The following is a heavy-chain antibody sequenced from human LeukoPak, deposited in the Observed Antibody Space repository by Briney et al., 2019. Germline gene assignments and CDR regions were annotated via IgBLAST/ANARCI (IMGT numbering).Heavy chain of an antibody. Sequence: PSETLSLTRTVSGGSISSYYRSWIRQPAGKGLEWIGRIYTSGSTNYNPSLKSRVTMSVDTSKNQFSLKLSSVTAADTAVYYCARGPSSSGWYPLDYWGQGTMVTVSS. D-gene: IGHD6-19*01. V-gene: IGHV4-4*07. CDR1: GGSISSYY. CDR3: ARGPSSSGWYPLDY. J-gene: IGHJ4*02. CDR2: IYTSGST.